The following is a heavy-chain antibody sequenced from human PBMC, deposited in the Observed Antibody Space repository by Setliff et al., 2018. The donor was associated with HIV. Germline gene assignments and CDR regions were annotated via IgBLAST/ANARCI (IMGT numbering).Heavy chain of an antibody. J-gene: IGHJ4*02. Sequence: GASVKVSCKASGGTFNSYTVSWVRQAPGQGLEWMGGIIPMFNIANYAQKFQGRATITADTSTSTVYMELSSLRSEDTAVYYCARELEGGPFDYWGQGTLVTVSS. CDR2: IIPMFNIA. CDR3: ARELEGGPFDY. D-gene: IGHD1-1*01. V-gene: IGHV1-69*10. CDR1: GGTFNSYT.